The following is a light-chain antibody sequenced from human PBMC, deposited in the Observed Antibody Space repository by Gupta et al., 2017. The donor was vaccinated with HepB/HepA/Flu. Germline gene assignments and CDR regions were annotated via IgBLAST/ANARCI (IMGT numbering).Light chain of an antibody. Sequence: DIVMTQSPDPLAVSLCEGATTNCTSSQSVLLSSSNKSYLAWYQQKPGQPPKLLFYWASTREYGVPDRFSGSGSGTDFTLTISGLQAEDVAVYYCQQYFSTPFTFAPGTKVDIK. CDR1: QSVLLSSSNKSY. V-gene: IGKV4-1*01. J-gene: IGKJ3*01. CDR3: QQYFSTPFT. CDR2: WAS.